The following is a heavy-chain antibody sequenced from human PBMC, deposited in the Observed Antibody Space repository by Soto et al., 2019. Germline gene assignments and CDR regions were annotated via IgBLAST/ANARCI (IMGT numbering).Heavy chain of an antibody. V-gene: IGHV1-18*01. J-gene: IGHJ4*02. Sequence: QVQLVQSGAEVKKPGASVKVSCKASGYTFTSYGISWVRQAPGQGLEWMGWISAYNGNTNYAQKLQGRVTMTTDTATSTAYMELRSLRSDDTAVYYCARDRVVQSPRPIGGGSYWGQGTLVTVSS. CDR1: GYTFTSYG. CDR3: ARDRVVQSPRPIGGGSY. D-gene: IGHD2-15*01. CDR2: ISAYNGNT.